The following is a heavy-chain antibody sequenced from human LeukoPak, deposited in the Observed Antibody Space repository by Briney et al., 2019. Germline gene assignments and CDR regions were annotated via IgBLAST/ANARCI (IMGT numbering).Heavy chain of an antibody. D-gene: IGHD5-18*01. CDR1: GGTFSSYA. V-gene: IGHV1-69*13. CDR2: IIPIFGTA. J-gene: IGHJ6*03. CDR3: AGGAMVFNPRYYYYYMDI. Sequence: SVKVSCKASGGTFSSYAISWVRQAPGQGLEWMGGIIPIFGTANYAQKFQGRVTITADESTSTAYMELSSLRSEDTAVYYCAGGAMVFNPRYYYYYMDIWGKGTTVTVSS.